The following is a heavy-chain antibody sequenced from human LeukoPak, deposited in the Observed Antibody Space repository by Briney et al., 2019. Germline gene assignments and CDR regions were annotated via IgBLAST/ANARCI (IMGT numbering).Heavy chain of an antibody. Sequence: GESLKISCEASGYSLTNFWIAWVRQMPGKGLEWMGIIYPGDSSVRYNPSFEGQVSFSSDKSISTAYLQWSSLKASDTAIYFCARYEGSRLNNMDVWGKGTTVTVSS. J-gene: IGHJ6*03. CDR3: ARYEGSRLNNMDV. V-gene: IGHV5-51*01. CDR1: GYSLTNFW. CDR2: IYPGDSSV. D-gene: IGHD3-16*01.